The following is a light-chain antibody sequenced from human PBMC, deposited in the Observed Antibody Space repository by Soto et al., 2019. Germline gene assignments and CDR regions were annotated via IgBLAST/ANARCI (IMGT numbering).Light chain of an antibody. CDR3: QHYNNWPPWT. CDR1: QSVSSN. V-gene: IGKV3-15*01. CDR2: GAS. Sequence: EIFLTQSPGTLSLSPGEIATLSCRASQSVSSNLAWYQQKPGQAPRLLIYGASIRATGIPARFSGSGSGTEFTLTISSLQSEDFAVYYCQHYNNWPPWTFGQGTKVDIK. J-gene: IGKJ1*01.